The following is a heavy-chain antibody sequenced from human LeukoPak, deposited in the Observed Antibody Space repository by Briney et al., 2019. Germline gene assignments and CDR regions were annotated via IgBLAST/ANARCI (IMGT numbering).Heavy chain of an antibody. V-gene: IGHV4-31*03. D-gene: IGHD2-21*02. CDR3: ARAPLAYCGGDCYSGFDP. J-gene: IGHJ5*02. CDR1: GGSISSGGYS. CDR2: ISYSGST. Sequence: SQTLSLTCTVCGGSISSGGYSWRWIRQHPGKGLEWIGYISYSGSTYYNPSLKSRVTISVDTSKNQFSLKLSSVTAADTAVYYCARAPLAYCGGDCYSGFDPWDQGTLVTVSS.